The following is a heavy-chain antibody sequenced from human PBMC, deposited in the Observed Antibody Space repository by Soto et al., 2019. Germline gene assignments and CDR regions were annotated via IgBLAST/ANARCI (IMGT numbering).Heavy chain of an antibody. J-gene: IGHJ6*02. CDR2: ISYDGSNK. V-gene: IGHV3-30-3*01. CDR3: AIVVHNSSSWYFSEWGPYYYYGMDD. CDR1: GFPFSSYA. Sequence: GLTRRLSCAASGFPFSSYAMHWVRQAPGNGLERVAVISYDGSNKYYADSVKCRFTIPRDNSKHTLYLQLNSLRAEDTAVYYYAIVVHNSSSWYFSEWGPYYYYGMDDWGQGTTVNVSS. D-gene: IGHD6-13*01.